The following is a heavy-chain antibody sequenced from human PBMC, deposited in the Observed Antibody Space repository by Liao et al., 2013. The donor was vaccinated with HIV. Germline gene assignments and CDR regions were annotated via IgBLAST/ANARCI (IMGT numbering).Heavy chain of an antibody. CDR2: IYTSGST. CDR1: GGSISSSSYY. J-gene: IGHJ4*02. Sequence: QLQLQESGPGLVKPSETLSLTCTVSGGSISSSSYYWGWIRQPPGKGLEWIGRIYTSGSTNYNPSLKSRVTISVDTSKNQFFLRLSSVTAADTAMYYCATAGDTSGYYWAALDSWGQGTLVTVSS. D-gene: IGHD3-22*01. CDR3: ATAGDTSGYYWAALDS. V-gene: IGHV4-39*07.